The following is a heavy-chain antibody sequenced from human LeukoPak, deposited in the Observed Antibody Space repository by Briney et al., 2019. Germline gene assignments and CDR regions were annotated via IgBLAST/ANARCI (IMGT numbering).Heavy chain of an antibody. CDR1: GFTFSSYG. V-gene: IGHV3-30*03. Sequence: GGSLRPSCAASGFTFSSYGMHWVRQAPGKGLEWVAVISYDGSNKYYADSVKGRFTISRDNSKNTLYLQMNSLRAEDTAVYYCARFAAGGSYYYYMDVWGKGTTVTVSS. J-gene: IGHJ6*03. CDR3: ARFAAGGSYYYYMDV. CDR2: ISYDGSNK. D-gene: IGHD6-25*01.